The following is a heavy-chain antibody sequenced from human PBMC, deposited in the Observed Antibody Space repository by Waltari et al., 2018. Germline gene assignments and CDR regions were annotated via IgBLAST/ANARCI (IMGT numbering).Heavy chain of an antibody. CDR2: IYSGGST. CDR1: GFTVRSNY. V-gene: IGHV3-53*01. D-gene: IGHD3-22*01. Sequence: EVQLVESGGGLIQPGGSLRLSCAASGFTVRSNYMSWVRQAPGKGLEWVSVIYSGGSTYYADSVKGRFTISRDNSKNTLYLQMNSLRAEDTAVYYCARDRGYYFSGWFDPWGQGTLVTVSS. CDR3: ARDRGYYFSGWFDP. J-gene: IGHJ5*02.